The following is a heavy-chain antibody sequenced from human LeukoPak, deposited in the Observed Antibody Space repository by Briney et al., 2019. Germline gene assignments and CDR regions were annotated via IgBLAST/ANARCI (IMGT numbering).Heavy chain of an antibody. CDR2: ISYDGSNK. J-gene: IGHJ4*02. CDR1: GFTFSSYA. V-gene: IGHV3-30-3*01. Sequence: GGSLRLSCAASGFTFSSYAMHWVRQAPGKGLEWVAVISYDGSNKYYADSVKGRFTISRDNSKNTLYLQMNSLRAEDTAVYYCARERDYVWGTRYYFDYWGQGTLVTVSS. D-gene: IGHD3-16*01. CDR3: ARERDYVWGTRYYFDY.